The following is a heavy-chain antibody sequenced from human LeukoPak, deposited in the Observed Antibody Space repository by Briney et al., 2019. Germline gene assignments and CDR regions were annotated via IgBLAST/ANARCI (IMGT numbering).Heavy chain of an antibody. Sequence: GASVKVSCKASGYTFTSYGISWVRQAPGQGLEWMGWISAYNGNTNYAQKLQGRVTMTTDTSTSTAYMELRSLRSDGTAVYYCARVGYYDSSGYYSSNWFDPWGQGTLVTVSS. CDR1: GYTFTSYG. V-gene: IGHV1-18*01. J-gene: IGHJ5*02. CDR2: ISAYNGNT. CDR3: ARVGYYDSSGYYSSNWFDP. D-gene: IGHD3-22*01.